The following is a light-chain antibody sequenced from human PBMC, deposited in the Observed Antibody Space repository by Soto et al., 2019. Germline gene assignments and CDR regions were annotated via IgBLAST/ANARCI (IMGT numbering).Light chain of an antibody. J-gene: IGKJ1*01. V-gene: IGKV3-20*01. CDR2: GAS. CDR1: PSVSSSY. Sequence: ESVLTQSPGTLSLSPGERATLSCRASPSVSSSYLAWYQQKPGQAPRLLLYGASSRATGIPDRFSGSGSATDFTLTISRLEPEDIAVYYCQQYGSSPWTFGQGTKVEIK. CDR3: QQYGSSPWT.